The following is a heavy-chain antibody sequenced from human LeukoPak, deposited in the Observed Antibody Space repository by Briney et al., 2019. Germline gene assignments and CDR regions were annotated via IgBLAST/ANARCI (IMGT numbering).Heavy chain of an antibody. CDR1: GFTFSSYS. Sequence: GGSLRLSCAASGFTFSSYSMNWVRQAPGKGLEWVSYISSSSTIYYADSVKGRFTISRDNAKNSLYLQMNSLRAEDTAVYYCARTRPVVPAAPPTFDYWGQGTLVTVSS. D-gene: IGHD2-2*01. CDR3: ARTRPVVPAAPPTFDY. V-gene: IGHV3-48*04. CDR2: ISSSSTI. J-gene: IGHJ4*02.